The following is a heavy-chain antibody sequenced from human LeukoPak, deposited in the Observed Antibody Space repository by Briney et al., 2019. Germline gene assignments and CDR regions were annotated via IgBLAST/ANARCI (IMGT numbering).Heavy chain of an antibody. J-gene: IGHJ4*02. CDR1: GASVNNGPYY. CDR2: ISYTVNT. V-gene: IGHV4-31*03. Sequence: SQTLSPTRTVAGASVNNGPYYSSWIRQHPGKGLERIGYISYTVNTYYNPSLESRISMSVDTSKNQFSLKLSSVTAADTAMYYCARIIVGASFDYWGQGTLVTVSS. CDR3: ARIIVGASFDY. D-gene: IGHD1-26*01.